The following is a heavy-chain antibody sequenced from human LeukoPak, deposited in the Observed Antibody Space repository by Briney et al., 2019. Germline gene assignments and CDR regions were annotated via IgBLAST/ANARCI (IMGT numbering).Heavy chain of an antibody. D-gene: IGHD2-21*02. CDR2: IWYDGSNK. J-gene: IGHJ3*02. V-gene: IGHV3-33*01. CDR3: ERVGVVTAPCLTKDVFN. Sequence: PGGSLRLSCAASGFTFSSYGMHWVRQAPGKGLEWVAVIWYDGSNKYYADSVKGRFTISRDNSKNTLYLQMNSLRAEDTAVYYCERVGVVTAPCLTKDVFNIGAKGKRSTVS. CDR1: GFTFSSYG.